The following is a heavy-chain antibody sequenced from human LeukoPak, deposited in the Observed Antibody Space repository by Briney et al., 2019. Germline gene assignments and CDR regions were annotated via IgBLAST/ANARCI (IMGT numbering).Heavy chain of an antibody. Sequence: PGGSLRLSCAASGFTFSSYAMSWVRQAPGKGLEWVSAISGSGGSTYYADSVKGRFTVSRDNSKNTLYLQMNSLRAEDTAVYYCAKDRRGVGAQRGHFDYWGQGALVTVSS. V-gene: IGHV3-23*01. CDR3: AKDRRGVGAQRGHFDY. CDR2: ISGSGGST. CDR1: GFTFSSYA. J-gene: IGHJ4*02. D-gene: IGHD1-26*01.